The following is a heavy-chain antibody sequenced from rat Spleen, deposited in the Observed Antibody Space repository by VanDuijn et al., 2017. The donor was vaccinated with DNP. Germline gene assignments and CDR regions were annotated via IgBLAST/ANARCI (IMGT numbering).Heavy chain of an antibody. CDR2: INSNGGST. Sequence: EVQLVESGGGLVQPGRSLKLSCTASGFTFSDHAMAWVRQAPREGLVWVATINSNGGSTSYRDSVKGRFTISRDNAKSILYLQMDSLRSEDTATYYCTTDFERGYWGQGVMVTVSS. CDR3: TTDFERGY. D-gene: IGHD1-11*01. V-gene: IGHV5-17*01. CDR1: GFTFSDHA. J-gene: IGHJ2*01.